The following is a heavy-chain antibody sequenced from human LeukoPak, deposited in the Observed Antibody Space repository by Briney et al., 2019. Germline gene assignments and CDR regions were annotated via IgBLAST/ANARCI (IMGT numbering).Heavy chain of an antibody. D-gene: IGHD2-15*01. CDR3: AKDGGSDPHPFDI. V-gene: IGHV3-21*01. J-gene: IGHJ3*02. CDR1: VFTFSGYS. Sequence: PGGSLRLSCAASVFTFSGYSMNWVRQAPAKGLEWVLSISSSSDYIYYADSVKGRFTISRDNAKNSLYLQMNSLRAEDTAVYYCAKDGGSDPHPFDIWGQGTMVAVSS. CDR2: ISSSSDYI.